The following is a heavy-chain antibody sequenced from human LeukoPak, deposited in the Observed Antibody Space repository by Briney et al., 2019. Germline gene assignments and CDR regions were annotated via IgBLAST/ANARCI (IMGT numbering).Heavy chain of an antibody. J-gene: IGHJ4*02. V-gene: IGHV3-33*01. Sequence: GGSLRLSCAASRFTFSNHGMHWVRQAPGQGLEWVAIIWYDGSQKYYADSVKGRFTISRDNSKNTLYLQMNSLRAEDTAVYYCARDRGVSYFDYWGQGTLVTVSS. CDR1: RFTFSNHG. CDR3: ARDRGVSYFDY. CDR2: IWYDGSQK.